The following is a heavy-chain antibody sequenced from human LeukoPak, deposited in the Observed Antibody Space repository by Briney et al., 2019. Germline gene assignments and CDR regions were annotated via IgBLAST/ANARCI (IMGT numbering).Heavy chain of an antibody. CDR2: IGGDGIA. V-gene: IGHV3-69-1*01. D-gene: IGHD3-16*01. J-gene: IGHJ4*02. Sequence: GESLRPSCVASGFTFTDHPMNWVRQAPGKGLEWISYIGGDGIAFYADSVKGRFTASKDDARKSMYLQMNSLRVEDTAVYYCAKDRANWAIDDWGQGTQVTVSS. CDR1: GFTFTDHP. CDR3: AKDRANWAIDD.